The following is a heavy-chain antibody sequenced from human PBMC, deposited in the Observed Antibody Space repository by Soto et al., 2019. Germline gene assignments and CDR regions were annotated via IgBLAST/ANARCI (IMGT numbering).Heavy chain of an antibody. D-gene: IGHD1-26*01. CDR1: GRFFSRNY. J-gene: IGHJ6*02. V-gene: IGHV4-34*01. CDR2: INHSGST. CDR3: ARDLAAWENPVYYYYYGMDV. Sequence: SETLSLTCAVYGRFFSRNYWTWIRPPPGAGLEWMGEINHSGSTNYNPSLKSRVTISVDTSKNQFSLKLTSVTAADTAVYYCARDLAAWENPVYYYYYGMDVWGQGTTVT.